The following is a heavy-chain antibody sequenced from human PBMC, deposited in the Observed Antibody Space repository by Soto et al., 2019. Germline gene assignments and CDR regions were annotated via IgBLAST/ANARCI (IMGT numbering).Heavy chain of an antibody. D-gene: IGHD2-15*01. J-gene: IGHJ2*01. CDR3: ARVSCSGGGCYPDWYFDL. CDR1: GFSVSDNY. CDR2: MYRGGTI. Sequence: EVRLVESGGGLIQPGGSLTVSCAASGFSVSDNYMSWVLQPPGQGLEWVPVMYRGGTIFYADSVKGRFIISRDSSKNTMYLQMNTLRGEDTATYYCARVSCSGGGCYPDWYFDLWGRGTLVTVSS. V-gene: IGHV3-53*01.